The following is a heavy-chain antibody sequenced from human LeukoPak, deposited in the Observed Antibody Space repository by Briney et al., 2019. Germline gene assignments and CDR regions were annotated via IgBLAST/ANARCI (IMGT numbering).Heavy chain of an antibody. CDR1: GFTFSSYA. CDR2: ISYDGNNE. J-gene: IGHJ4*02. Sequence: GGSLRLSCAASGFTFSSYAMHWVRQAPGKGLEWVAVISYDGNNEYYADSVKGRFTISRDNSKSTLFLQMNSLRAEDTAVYFCARDPVSAATYAFDYWGQGTLVTVSS. D-gene: IGHD2-2*01. CDR3: ARDPVSAATYAFDY. V-gene: IGHV3-30-3*01.